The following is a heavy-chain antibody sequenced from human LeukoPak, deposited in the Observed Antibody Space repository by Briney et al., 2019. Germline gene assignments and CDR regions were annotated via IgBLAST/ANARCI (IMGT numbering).Heavy chain of an antibody. CDR3: ARSYYYDSTGTYGAFDI. CDR2: IFYSGNT. CDR1: GGAINSGAYY. V-gene: IGHV4-31*03. Sequence: SETLSLTCTVSGGAINSGAYYWSWIRQRPGKGLEWIGHIFYSGNTYYSPSLMSRVAISVDTSKNQFSLKLSSVTAADTAVYYCARSYYYDSTGTYGAFDIWGQGTKVTVSS. D-gene: IGHD3-22*01. J-gene: IGHJ3*02.